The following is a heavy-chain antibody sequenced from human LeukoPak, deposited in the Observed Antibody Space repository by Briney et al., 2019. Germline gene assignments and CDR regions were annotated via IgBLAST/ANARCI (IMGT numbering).Heavy chain of an antibody. V-gene: IGHV3-23*01. CDR3: AKEPLHSSGWYGGRLDY. J-gene: IGHJ4*02. D-gene: IGHD6-19*01. CDR2: VSCSGGST. Sequence: WGSLRLSCAASGFTFSTSAMNWVRQPPGKGLEWVSSVSCSGGSTYYTDSVTSTFTISRDNSKNTLYLQMNSLRAEDTAVYHCAKEPLHSSGWYGGRLDYWGQGSL. CDR1: GFTFSTSA.